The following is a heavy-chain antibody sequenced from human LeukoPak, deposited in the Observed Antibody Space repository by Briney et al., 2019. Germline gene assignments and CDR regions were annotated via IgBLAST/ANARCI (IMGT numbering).Heavy chain of an antibody. CDR1: GGSISRSNSY. V-gene: IGHV4-39*02. CDR2: IYDSGNT. Sequence: SETLSLTCIVSGGSISRSNSYRAWIRQPPGKGLEWIGSIYDSGNTYYNPSLGSRVTVSADTSKNHFSLKLRSVTAADTAVYYCATGGGIAVAHAWGQGSLVTVSS. D-gene: IGHD6-19*01. J-gene: IGHJ4*02. CDR3: ATGGGIAVAHA.